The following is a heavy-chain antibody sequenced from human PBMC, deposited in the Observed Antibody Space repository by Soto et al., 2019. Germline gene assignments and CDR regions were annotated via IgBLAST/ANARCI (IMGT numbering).Heavy chain of an antibody. Sequence: SETLSLTCAVYGGSFSGYYWSWIRQPPGKGLEWIGEINHSGSTNYNPSLKSRVTISVDTSKNQFSLKLSSVTAADTAVYYCARVFYHYDSSGYYVYFDYWGQGTLVTVSS. CDR1: GGSFSGYY. V-gene: IGHV4-34*01. J-gene: IGHJ4*02. D-gene: IGHD3-22*01. CDR3: ARVFYHYDSSGYYVYFDY. CDR2: INHSGST.